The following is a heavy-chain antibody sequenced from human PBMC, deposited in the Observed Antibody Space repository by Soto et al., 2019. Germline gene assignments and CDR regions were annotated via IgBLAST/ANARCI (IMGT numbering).Heavy chain of an antibody. V-gene: IGHV3-30*18. J-gene: IGHJ4*02. CDR2: ISYDGSNK. D-gene: IGHD3-16*02. CDR1: GFTFSSYG. Sequence: QVQLVESGGGVVQSGRSLRLSCAASGFTFSSYGMHWVRQAPGKGLEWVAVISYDGSNKYYADSVKGRFTISRDNSKNTLYLQMNSLRAEDTAVYYCAKDRARDTLVGWGQGTLVTVSS. CDR3: AKDRARDTLVG.